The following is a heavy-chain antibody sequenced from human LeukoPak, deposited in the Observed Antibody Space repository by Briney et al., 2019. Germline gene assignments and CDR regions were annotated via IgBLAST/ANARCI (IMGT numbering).Heavy chain of an antibody. J-gene: IGHJ5*02. D-gene: IGHD6-13*01. CDR3: ARHRSGYSSSWFDP. CDR2: IYYSGST. Sequence: SETLSLTCTVSGGSISSYYWSWIWQPPGKGLEWIGYIYYSGSTNYNPSLKSRVTISVDTSKNQFSLKLSSVTAADTAVYYCARHRSGYSSSWFDPWGQGTLVTVSS. CDR1: GGSISSYY. V-gene: IGHV4-59*01.